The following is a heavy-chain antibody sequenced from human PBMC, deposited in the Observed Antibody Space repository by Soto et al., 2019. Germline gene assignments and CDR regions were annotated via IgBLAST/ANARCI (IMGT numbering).Heavy chain of an antibody. CDR2: IYYSGRT. V-gene: IGHV4-31*03. J-gene: IGHJ4*02. CDR1: GGSISSGGYY. CDR3: ATSPSIYDYVWGSYRFLFDY. Sequence: SETLSLTCTVSGGSISSGGYYWSWIRQHPGKGLEWIGYIYYSGRTYYNPSLKSRVTISVDTSKNQFSLKLSSVTAADTAVYYCATSPSIYDYVWGSYRFLFDYWGQGTLVTVSS. D-gene: IGHD3-16*02.